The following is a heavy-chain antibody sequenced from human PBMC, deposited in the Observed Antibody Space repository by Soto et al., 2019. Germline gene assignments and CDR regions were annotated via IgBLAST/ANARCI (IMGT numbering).Heavy chain of an antibody. D-gene: IGHD3-10*01. CDR3: ARVSDYYGSGTYH. V-gene: IGHV4-34*01. CDR1: GGSFSGYY. Sequence: SETLSLTCAVYGGSFSGYYWSWIRQPPGKGLEWIGEINHSGSTNYNPSLKSRVTISVDTSKNQFSLKLSSVTAADTAVYYCARVSDYYGSGTYHWGQGTLVTVS. J-gene: IGHJ4*02. CDR2: INHSGST.